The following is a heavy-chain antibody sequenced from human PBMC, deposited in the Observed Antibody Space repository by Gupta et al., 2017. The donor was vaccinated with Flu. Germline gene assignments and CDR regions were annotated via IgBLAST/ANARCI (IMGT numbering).Heavy chain of an antibody. D-gene: IGHD4-17*01. Sequence: QVQLQESGPGLVKPSKTLSLTCTVSGASLSSGRYHWRWIRQRPGKGLEWIGYIHYSGSTYQNPSLKSRVTMSVDMSKNHFSLTLNSVTAADTAVYYCARSPYGDYGYYFDYWGQGTLVTVSS. CDR1: GASLSSGRYH. CDR3: ARSPYGDYGYYFDY. J-gene: IGHJ4*02. CDR2: IHYSGST. V-gene: IGHV4-31*03.